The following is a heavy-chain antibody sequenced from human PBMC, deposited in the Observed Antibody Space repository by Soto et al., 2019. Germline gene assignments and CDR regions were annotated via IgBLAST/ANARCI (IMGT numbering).Heavy chain of an antibody. CDR3: AKERWEFTRSFDS. J-gene: IGHJ4*02. D-gene: IGHD1-26*01. Sequence: QVQLEESGRGVVQPGTSLRLSCAASGFTFSTYAMHWVRQAPGKGLEWVALISKDGNDQYYADSGKGRFTVSRDNSKNTGSLQMHSLRPEDTAVFYCAKERWEFTRSFDSWGQGTLVTVSS. CDR1: GFTFSTYA. V-gene: IGHV3-30*18. CDR2: ISKDGNDQ.